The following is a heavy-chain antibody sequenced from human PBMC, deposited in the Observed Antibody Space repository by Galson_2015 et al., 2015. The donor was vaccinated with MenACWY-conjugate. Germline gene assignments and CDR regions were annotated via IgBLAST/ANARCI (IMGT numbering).Heavy chain of an antibody. D-gene: IGHD3-10*01. Sequence: SLRLSCAASGFTFCSYSMNWVRQAPGKGLEWVSYISSSSSTIYYADSVKGRFTISRDNAKNSLYLQMNSLRAEDTAVYYCARGYYGSGSYSSRGDAFDIWGQGTMVTVSS. V-gene: IGHV3-48*04. CDR1: GFTFCSYS. CDR3: ARGYYGSGSYSSRGDAFDI. J-gene: IGHJ3*02. CDR2: ISSSSSTI.